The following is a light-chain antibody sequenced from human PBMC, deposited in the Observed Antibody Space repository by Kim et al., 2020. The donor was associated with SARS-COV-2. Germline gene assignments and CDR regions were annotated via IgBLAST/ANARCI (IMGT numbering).Light chain of an antibody. CDR1: KLGDKY. V-gene: IGLV3-1*01. CDR2: QDS. CDR3: QAWASRTAV. J-gene: IGLJ3*02. Sequence: SYELTQPPSVSVSPGQTASITCSGDKLGDKYACWYQQKPGQSPVLVIYQDSKRPSGIPERFSGSNSGNTATLTISGTQAMDEADYYCQAWASRTAVFGGG.